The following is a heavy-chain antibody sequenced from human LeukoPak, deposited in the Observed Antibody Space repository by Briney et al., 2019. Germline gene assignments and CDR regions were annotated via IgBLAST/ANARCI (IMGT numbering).Heavy chain of an antibody. D-gene: IGHD2-2*01. CDR2: IYYSGST. J-gene: IGHJ5*02. V-gene: IGHV4-31*03. Sequence: SQTLSLTCTVSGGSISSGGYYWSWIRQHPGKGLEWIGYIYYSGSTYYNPSLKSRATISVDTSKNQFSLKLSSVTAADTAVYYCAKSTSCCYSWFDPWGQGTLVTVSS. CDR1: GGSISSGGYY. CDR3: AKSTSCCYSWFDP.